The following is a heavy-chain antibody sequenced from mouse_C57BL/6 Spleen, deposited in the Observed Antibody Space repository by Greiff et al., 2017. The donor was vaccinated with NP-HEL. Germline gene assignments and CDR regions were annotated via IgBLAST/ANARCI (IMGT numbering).Heavy chain of an antibody. J-gene: IGHJ4*01. CDR1: GYTFTDHT. V-gene: IGHV1-78*01. D-gene: IGHD1-1*01. CDR3: ARRPNYGSSYVKAMDY. CDR2: IYPRDGST. Sequence: QVQLQQSDAELVKPGASVKISFKVSGYTFTDHTIHWMKQRPEQGLEWIGYIYPRDGSTKYNEKFKGKATLTADKSSSTAYMQLNSLTSEDSAVYFCARRPNYGSSYVKAMDYWGQGTSVTVSS.